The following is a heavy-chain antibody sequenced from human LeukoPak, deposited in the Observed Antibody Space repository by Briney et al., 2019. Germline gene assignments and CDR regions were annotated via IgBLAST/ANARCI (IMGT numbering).Heavy chain of an antibody. V-gene: IGHV4-34*01. CDR1: GGSFSDYY. CDR2: IDRSEST. CDR3: ARGGYGPGSYYNVPIAFDI. J-gene: IGHJ3*02. Sequence: PSETLSLTCAVYGGSFSDYYWTWIRQPPGKGLEWIGEIDRSESTNYNPSLKSRVTISVDTSKNQFSLKLSSVTAADTVVYYCARGGYGPGSYYNVPIAFDIWGQGTMVTVSS. D-gene: IGHD3-10*01.